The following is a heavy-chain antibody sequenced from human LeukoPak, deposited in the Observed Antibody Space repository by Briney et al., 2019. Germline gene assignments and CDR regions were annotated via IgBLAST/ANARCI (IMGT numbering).Heavy chain of an antibody. Sequence: ASVKVSCKASGYSFTAFYIHWVRQAPGQGLEWMGWINPNSGTTNYARKFQGRVTVTRDTSISTAYMELSRLESDDTAVYYCARDLMTTPTWDFDYWGQGTLVTVAS. J-gene: IGHJ4*02. CDR1: GYSFTAFY. CDR3: ARDLMTTPTWDFDY. V-gene: IGHV1-2*02. CDR2: INPNSGTT. D-gene: IGHD3-16*01.